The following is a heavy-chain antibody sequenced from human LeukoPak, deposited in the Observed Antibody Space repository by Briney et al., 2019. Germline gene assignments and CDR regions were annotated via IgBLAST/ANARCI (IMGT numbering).Heavy chain of an antibody. CDR2: IWYDGSNK. CDR1: GFTFSSYG. V-gene: IGHV3-33*01. Sequence: GGSLGLSCAASGFTFSSYGMHWVRQAPGKGLEWVAVIWYDGSNKYYADSVKGRFTISRDNSKNTLYLQMNSLRAEDTAVYYCARDYYDSSGYPGIGYWGQGTLVTVSS. J-gene: IGHJ4*02. CDR3: ARDYYDSSGYPGIGY. D-gene: IGHD3-22*01.